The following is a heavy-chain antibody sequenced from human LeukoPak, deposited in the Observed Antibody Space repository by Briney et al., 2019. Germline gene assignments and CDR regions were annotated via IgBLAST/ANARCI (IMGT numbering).Heavy chain of an antibody. Sequence: PSETLSLTCAVYGGSFSGYDWSWIRQPPGKGLEWIGEINHSGSTYYSPSLKSRVTISVDTSKNHFSLKVRSVTAADTAVYYCARGHGGLGGMDVWGQGTTVTVSS. V-gene: IGHV4-34*01. CDR1: GGSFSGYD. CDR2: INHSGST. D-gene: IGHD2-15*01. J-gene: IGHJ6*02. CDR3: ARGHGGLGGMDV.